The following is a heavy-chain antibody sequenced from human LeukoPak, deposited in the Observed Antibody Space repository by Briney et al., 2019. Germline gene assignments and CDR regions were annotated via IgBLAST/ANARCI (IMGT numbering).Heavy chain of an antibody. CDR2: MSFDGIHI. V-gene: IGHV3-30-3*01. Sequence: GGSLRLSCAASGFTFSSYAMSWVRQAPGKGLEWVAVMSFDGIHIYYADSVKGRFTISRVNSKNTLYLQMYSLRGEDTSIYYCARCSGYGMDVWGQGTTVTVSS. CDR3: ARCSGYGMDV. CDR1: GFTFSSYA. J-gene: IGHJ6*02. D-gene: IGHD3-10*02.